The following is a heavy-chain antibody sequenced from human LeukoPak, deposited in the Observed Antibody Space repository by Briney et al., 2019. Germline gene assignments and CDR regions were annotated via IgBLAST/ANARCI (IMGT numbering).Heavy chain of an antibody. D-gene: IGHD4-17*01. CDR3: ARDLVTVTKGFDI. J-gene: IGHJ3*02. CDR1: GGSLSIYY. CDR2: ISHIGRT. V-gene: IGHV4-59*01. Sequence: SETLSLTCTVSGGSLSIYYWSWIRQPPGKGLEWIGYISHIGRTNYNPSLKSRVTISIDTSKNQFSLKLRSVTAADTAVYYCARDLVTVTKGFDIWGQGTMVSVSS.